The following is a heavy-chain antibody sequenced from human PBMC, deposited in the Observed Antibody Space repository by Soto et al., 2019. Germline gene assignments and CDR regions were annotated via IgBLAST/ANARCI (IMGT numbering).Heavy chain of an antibody. CDR3: ARHHGPKTSDNWLDP. D-gene: IGHD4-17*01. J-gene: IGHJ5*02. CDR2: ISTYSGDT. CDR1: GYTFFTYD. Sequence: QVHLVQSGVEVKTPGASVKVSCQASGYTFFTYDISWVRQAPGQGLEWMGWISTYSGDTKYAQKFQGRVTMTTDTSTTTAYMQLTSLRSADTAVYSGARHHGPKTSDNWLDPWGQGTLVTVSS. V-gene: IGHV1-18*01.